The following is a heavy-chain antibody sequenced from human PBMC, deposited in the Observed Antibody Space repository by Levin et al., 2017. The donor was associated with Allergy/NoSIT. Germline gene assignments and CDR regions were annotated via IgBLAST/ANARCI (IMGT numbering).Heavy chain of an antibody. V-gene: IGHV4-59*01. Sequence: RASETLSLTCTVSGGSISSYYWSWIRQPPGKGLEWIGYIYYSGSTNYNPSLKSRVTISVDTSKNQFSLKLSSVTAADTAVYYCARGITIFGSWLFDYWGQGTLVTVSS. J-gene: IGHJ4*02. CDR1: GGSISSYY. CDR3: ARGITIFGSWLFDY. D-gene: IGHD3-3*01. CDR2: IYYSGST.